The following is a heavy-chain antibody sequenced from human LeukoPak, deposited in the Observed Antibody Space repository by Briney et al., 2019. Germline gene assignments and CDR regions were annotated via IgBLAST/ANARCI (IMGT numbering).Heavy chain of an antibody. CDR3: ARDLAVAGNGFLGY. D-gene: IGHD6-19*01. Sequence: GRSLRLSCAASGFTFSSYAMYWVRQAPGKGLEWVAVISYDGRNKYYADSVKGRFTISRDNSKNTLYLQMNSLRAEDTAVYYCARDLAVAGNGFLGYWGQGTLVTVSS. CDR1: GFTFSSYA. V-gene: IGHV3-30*04. CDR2: ISYDGRNK. J-gene: IGHJ4*02.